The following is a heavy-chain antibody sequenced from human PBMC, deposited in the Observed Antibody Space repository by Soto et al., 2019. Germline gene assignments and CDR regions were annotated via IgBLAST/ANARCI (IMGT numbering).Heavy chain of an antibody. Sequence: QVQLVQSEGELRQPGASVTVSCRASGYTFTSYGIIWVLQAPGQVREWMGYISHNRGATTYAQNLQGRLTLTTDTSTSTAYMELRSLSSDDTAIYYCVREMLSRSGPQNFVNYWGLGALVTVSS. CDR3: VREMLSRSGPQNFVNY. CDR2: ISHNRGAT. D-gene: IGHD6-25*01. CDR1: GYTFTSYG. J-gene: IGHJ4*02. V-gene: IGHV1-18*01.